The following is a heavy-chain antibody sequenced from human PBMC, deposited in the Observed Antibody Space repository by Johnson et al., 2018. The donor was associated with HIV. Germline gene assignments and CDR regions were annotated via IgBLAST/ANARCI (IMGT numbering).Heavy chain of an antibody. CDR1: GFIFSNYA. CDR2: ISYDGSNK. CDR3: AKGGGIAVARHAFDI. J-gene: IGHJ3*02. V-gene: IGHV3-30*04. D-gene: IGHD6-19*01. Sequence: QVQLVESGGGVVQPGRSLRLSCAASGFIFSNYAMHWVRQAPGKGLEWVAVISYDGSNKYYADSVKGRFTISRDNSKNTLYLQMNSLRAEDTALYYCAKGGGIAVARHAFDIWGQGTMVTVSS.